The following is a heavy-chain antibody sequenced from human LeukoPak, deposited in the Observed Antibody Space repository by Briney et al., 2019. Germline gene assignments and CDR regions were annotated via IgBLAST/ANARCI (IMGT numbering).Heavy chain of an antibody. Sequence: SETLSLTCGVSGGSISSTNWWTWVRQPPGKGLEWIGEVNVLGNTNYNPSPESRVTISIDKSENHVSLKLTSVTAADTAVYYCAREGGPFRPLDYSGQGTLVTVSS. D-gene: IGHD2/OR15-2a*01. CDR2: VNVLGNT. V-gene: IGHV4/OR15-8*02. CDR1: GGSISSTNW. J-gene: IGHJ4*02. CDR3: AREGGPFRPLDY.